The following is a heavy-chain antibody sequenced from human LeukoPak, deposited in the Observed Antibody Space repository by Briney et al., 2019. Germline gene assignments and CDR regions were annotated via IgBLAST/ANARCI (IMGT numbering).Heavy chain of an antibody. D-gene: IGHD3-10*01. V-gene: IGHV4-59*01. J-gene: IGHJ4*01. CDR1: GGSISSNY. Sequence: SETLSLTCTVSGGSISSNYWSWIRQPPGKGLEWIGYMYYSGSTNYNPFLKSRVTISVDTSKNQFSLKLTSVTAADTAVYYCARGGSGSHYGFDYWGHGTLVTVSS. CDR3: ARGGSGSHYGFDY. CDR2: MYYSGST.